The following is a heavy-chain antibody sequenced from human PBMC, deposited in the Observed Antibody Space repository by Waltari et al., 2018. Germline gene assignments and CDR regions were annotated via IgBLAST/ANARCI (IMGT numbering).Heavy chain of an antibody. Sequence: QLQLQQWGAGLLKPSETLSLTCAVYGGSFSGYYWSWIRQPPGKGLEWIGEINHSGSTNYNPSLKSRVTISVDTSKNQFSLKLSSVTAADTAVYYCARVGGRSSGWKLRIYGMDVWGQGTTVTVSS. CDR3: ARVGGRSSGWKLRIYGMDV. CDR2: INHSGST. D-gene: IGHD6-19*01. CDR1: GGSFSGYY. J-gene: IGHJ6*02. V-gene: IGHV4-34*01.